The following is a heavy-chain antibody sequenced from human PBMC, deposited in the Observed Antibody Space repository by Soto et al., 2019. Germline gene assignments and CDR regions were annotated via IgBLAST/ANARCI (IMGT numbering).Heavy chain of an antibody. Sequence: QVQLKQWGAGLMKPSETLSLTCAVYDGSFSGYYWSWIRQPPGKGLEWIGEINHSGSTNYNPSLKSRVTISVDTSKNQFSLNLSSVTAADRAVYYCARGRPSCSGGSCVVGYFDYWGQGTLVTVSS. V-gene: IGHV4-34*01. D-gene: IGHD2-15*01. J-gene: IGHJ4*02. CDR3: ARGRPSCSGGSCVVGYFDY. CDR1: DGSFSGYY. CDR2: INHSGST.